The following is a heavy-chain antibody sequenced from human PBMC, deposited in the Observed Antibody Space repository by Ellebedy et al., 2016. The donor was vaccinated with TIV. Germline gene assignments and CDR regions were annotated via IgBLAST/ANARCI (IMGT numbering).Heavy chain of an antibody. CDR3: AREGGVYYFDD. J-gene: IGHJ4*02. D-gene: IGHD1-26*01. V-gene: IGHV1-46*01. Sequence: AASVKVSCKASGYTFTSDLIHWVRQAPGQGLEWMGIINPSGGGTGYAQKFQGRVTMTRATSASTVYMELSSLRSEDTAVYYCAREGGVYYFDDWGQGTLVTVSS. CDR2: INPSGGGT. CDR1: GYTFTSDL.